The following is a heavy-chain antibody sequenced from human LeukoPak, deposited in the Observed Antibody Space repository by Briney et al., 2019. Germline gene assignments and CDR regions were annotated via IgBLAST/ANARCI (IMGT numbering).Heavy chain of an antibody. V-gene: IGHV3-7*02. Sequence: GGSVTESRPGTGCTLGNYWMTSLRQAPSKGLEWAAEIKEDGSEADYVDSVKGRLPISRDNAKNSLYLQRRSLRSEDTAEYYCARTTFGDYRVQGTMVSVRS. CDR2: IKEDGSEA. D-gene: IGHD1-1*01. J-gene: IGHJ4*02. CDR1: GCTLGNYW. CDR3: ARTTFGDY.